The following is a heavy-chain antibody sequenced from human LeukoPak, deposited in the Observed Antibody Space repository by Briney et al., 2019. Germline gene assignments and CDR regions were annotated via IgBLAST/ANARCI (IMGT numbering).Heavy chain of an antibody. J-gene: IGHJ4*02. D-gene: IGHD2-21*01. V-gene: IGHV4-39*07. CDR2: IFYSGST. CDR1: SGSISTSNYY. CDR3: ARVGIHHGEADY. Sequence: SETLSLTCTVSSGSISTSNYYWGWVRQPPGKALEWLGNIFYSGSTYYSPSLKSRVTISLDTSRNQFSLKLSSVTAADTAVYYCARVGIHHGEADYWGQGTLVTVSS.